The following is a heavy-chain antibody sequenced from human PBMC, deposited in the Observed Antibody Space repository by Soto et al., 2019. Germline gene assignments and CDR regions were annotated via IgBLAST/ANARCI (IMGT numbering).Heavy chain of an antibody. CDR3: ARGYGYCSGGSCHSGWVDY. D-gene: IGHD2-15*01. V-gene: IGHV1-18*01. CDR2: ISAYNGNT. CDR1: GYTFTSYG. J-gene: IGHJ4*02. Sequence: GASVKVSCKASGYTFTSYGISWVRQAPGQGLEWMGWISAYNGNTNYAQKLQGRVTMTTDTSTSTAYMELRSLRSDDTAVYYCARGYGYCSGGSCHSGWVDYWGQGTLVTVSS.